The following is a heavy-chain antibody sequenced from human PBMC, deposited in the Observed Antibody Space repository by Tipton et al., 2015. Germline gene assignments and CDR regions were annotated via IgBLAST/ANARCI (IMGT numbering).Heavy chain of an antibody. Sequence: GLVKPSGTLSLTCAVSGASISSNNCWSWVRQPPGKGLEWIGSISHSGDAYYNPPLTSRVSISVDASKNQFSLKLTSVTAADTAFYFCGRGDDSTAMATGFDYWGQGALVTVSS. CDR1: GASISSNNC. V-gene: IGHV4-4*02. CDR2: ISHSGDA. D-gene: IGHD5-18*01. J-gene: IGHJ4*02. CDR3: GRGDDSTAMATGFDY.